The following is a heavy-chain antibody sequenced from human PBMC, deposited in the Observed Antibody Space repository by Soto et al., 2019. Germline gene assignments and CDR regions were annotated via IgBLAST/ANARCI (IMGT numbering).Heavy chain of an antibody. V-gene: IGHV3-23*01. D-gene: IGHD3-3*01. CDR3: AKSEATYYDFWSGYYTSGWFDY. CDR2: ISGSGGST. Sequence: GGSLRLSCAASGFTFSSYAMSWVRQAPGKGLEWVLAISGSGGSTYYADSVKGRFTISRDNSKNTLYLQMNSLRAEDTAVYYCAKSEATYYDFWSGYYTSGWFDYWGQGTLVTVSS. CDR1: GFTFSSYA. J-gene: IGHJ4*02.